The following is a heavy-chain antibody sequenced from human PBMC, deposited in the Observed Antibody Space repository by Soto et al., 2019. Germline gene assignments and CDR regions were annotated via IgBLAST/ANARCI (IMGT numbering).Heavy chain of an antibody. CDR1: GYDFARHW. J-gene: IGHJ4*02. CDR3: ASGSRDCSGGSCYSH. V-gene: IGHV5-51*01. D-gene: IGHD2-15*01. Sequence: GASLKTSCTSSGYDFARHWIGWVRQVPVEGFEWMGIIYPVDSDTRYNPSFQSQVTISADQSITTAYLQWSSLRASDTAVYYCASGSRDCSGGSCYSHWGQGTLVTVSS. CDR2: IYPVDSDT.